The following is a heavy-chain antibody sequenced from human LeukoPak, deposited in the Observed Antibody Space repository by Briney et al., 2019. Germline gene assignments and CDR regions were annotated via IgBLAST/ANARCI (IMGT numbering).Heavy chain of an antibody. Sequence: GGSLRLSCAASGFTFDDYAMHWVRQAPGKGLEWVSLISGDGGSTYYADSVKGRFTISRDNSKNSLYLQMNSLRTEDTALYYCAKDEDSSSLTGSLYWGQGTLVTVSS. D-gene: IGHD3-9*01. V-gene: IGHV3-43*02. CDR3: AKDEDSSSLTGSLY. CDR1: GFTFDDYA. CDR2: ISGDGGST. J-gene: IGHJ4*02.